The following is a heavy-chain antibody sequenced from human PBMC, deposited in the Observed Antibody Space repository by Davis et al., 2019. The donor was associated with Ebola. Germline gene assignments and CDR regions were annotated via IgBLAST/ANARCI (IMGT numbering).Heavy chain of an antibody. J-gene: IGHJ6*03. CDR2: MSYDGSNK. Sequence: GESLKISCAASGFTFSSYGLHWVRQAPGKGLEWVAHMSYDGSNKYYADSVKGRFTISRDNSKNTLYLQMNSLRAEDTAVYYCAKDALYCSSTSCYTLYYYYYYMDVWGKGTTVTVSS. CDR1: GFTFSSYG. CDR3: AKDALYCSSTSCYTLYYYYYYMDV. D-gene: IGHD2-2*02. V-gene: IGHV3-30*18.